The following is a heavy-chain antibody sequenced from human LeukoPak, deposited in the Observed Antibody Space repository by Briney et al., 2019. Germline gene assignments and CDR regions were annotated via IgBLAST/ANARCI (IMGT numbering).Heavy chain of an antibody. J-gene: IGHJ4*02. Sequence: ASVKVSCKASGYTFTSYDINWVRQATGQGLEWMGWMNPNSGNTGYAQKFQGRVTMTTGTSTSTAYMELRSLRSDDTAVYYCARDRADLEDFDWLHFDYWGQGTLVTVSS. CDR3: ARDRADLEDFDWLHFDY. D-gene: IGHD3-9*01. V-gene: IGHV1-8*02. CDR2: MNPNSGNT. CDR1: GYTFTSYD.